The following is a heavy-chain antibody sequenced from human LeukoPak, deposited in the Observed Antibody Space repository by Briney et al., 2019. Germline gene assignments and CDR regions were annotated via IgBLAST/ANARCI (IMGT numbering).Heavy chain of an antibody. CDR1: GFTFSSHW. D-gene: IGHD6-19*01. CDR2: IKRDGSEE. Sequence: GGSLRLSCAASGFTFSSHWMSWVRQTPQKGLEWVANIKRDGSEEYYVDSVKGRFTISRDNAKNSLYLQINSLRAEDTALYYCAKSPLSGSYYFDYWGQGTLVTVSS. J-gene: IGHJ4*02. CDR3: AKSPLSGSYYFDY. V-gene: IGHV3-7*03.